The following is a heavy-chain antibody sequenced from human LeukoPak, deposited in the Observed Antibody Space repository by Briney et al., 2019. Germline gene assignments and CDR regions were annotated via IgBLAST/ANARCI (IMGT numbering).Heavy chain of an antibody. J-gene: IGHJ6*02. Sequence: GGSLRLSCAASGFTFSSYAMHWVRQAPGKGLEYVSAISSNGGSTYYANSVKGRFTISRDNSKNTLYLQMGSLRAEDMAVYYCAREGGVRYFDWLPYYYGMDVWGQGTTVTVSS. D-gene: IGHD3-9*01. CDR3: AREGGVRYFDWLPYYYGMDV. CDR1: GFTFSSYA. V-gene: IGHV3-64*01. CDR2: ISSNGGST.